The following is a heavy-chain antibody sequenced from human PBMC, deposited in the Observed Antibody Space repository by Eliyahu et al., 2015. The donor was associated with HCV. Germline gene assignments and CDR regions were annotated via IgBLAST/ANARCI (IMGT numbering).Heavy chain of an antibody. CDR1: GYTFTXYY. Sequence: QVQLVQSGAEVKKPGVSVKVSCKASGYTFTXYYMHWVRQAPGQGLEWMGWINPNSGGTNYAQKFQGRVTMTRDTSISTAYMELSRLRSDDTAVYYCARVVSISVAAYNWFDPWGQGTLVTVSS. J-gene: IGHJ5*02. V-gene: IGHV1-2*02. CDR3: ARVVSISVAAYNWFDP. D-gene: IGHD2-15*01. CDR2: INPNSGGT.